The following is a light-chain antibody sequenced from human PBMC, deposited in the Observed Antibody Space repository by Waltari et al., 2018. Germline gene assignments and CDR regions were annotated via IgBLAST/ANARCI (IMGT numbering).Light chain of an antibody. V-gene: IGLV2-11*01. J-gene: IGLJ2*01. Sequence: QSALTQPASVSGSPGQSITISCTGTSIDIRDENYLSWFQQYPGKPPKVIMVAVSERPSGVPNGFSGSEAGDPASLTISGLQSEDESHYFCCSYAGQFTWVFGGGTKLTVL. CDR2: AVS. CDR3: CSYAGQFTWV. CDR1: SIDIRDENY.